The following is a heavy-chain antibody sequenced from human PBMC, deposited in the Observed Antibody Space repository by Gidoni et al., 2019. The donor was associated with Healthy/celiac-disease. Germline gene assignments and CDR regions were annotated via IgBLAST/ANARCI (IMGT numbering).Heavy chain of an antibody. V-gene: IGHV4-34*01. CDR2: INHSGST. Sequence: QVQLQQWGAGLLKPSETLSLTCAVYGGSFSGYYWSWIRQPPGKGLEWIGEINHSGSTNYNPSLKSRVTISVDTSKNQFSLKLSSVTAADTAVYYCARGPHGAGTKVLRYWGQGTLVTVSS. CDR1: GGSFSGYY. D-gene: IGHD6-13*01. CDR3: ARGPHGAGTKVLRY. J-gene: IGHJ4*02.